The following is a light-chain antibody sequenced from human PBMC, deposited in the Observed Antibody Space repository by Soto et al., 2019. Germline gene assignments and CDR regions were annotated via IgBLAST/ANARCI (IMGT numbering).Light chain of an antibody. J-gene: IGLJ3*02. CDR1: SSNIGKNF. V-gene: IGLV1-51*02. Sequence: QSVLTQPPSVSAAPGQRVTISCSGGSSNIGKNFVSWYQQVPRTAPKLLIYENNKRLAGIPDRFSGSQSGTSATLGITGLQTGDEAEYYCGTWDSSLSTVVFGGGTQLTVL. CDR3: GTWDSSLSTVV. CDR2: ENN.